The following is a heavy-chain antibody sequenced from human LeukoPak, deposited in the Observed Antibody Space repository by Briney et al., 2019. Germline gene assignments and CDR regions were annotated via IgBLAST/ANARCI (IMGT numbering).Heavy chain of an antibody. CDR3: ARPYKGGNSGLVDY. D-gene: IGHD4-23*01. J-gene: IGHJ4*02. CDR2: IYTGGDT. CDR1: GFTVGSNY. Sequence: GGSLRLSWAASGFTVGSNYMSWVRQAPGKGLGWVSVIYTGGDTYYAASVKGRFTISRDTSKNTLYLQMNSLRAEDTAVYYCARPYKGGNSGLVDYWGQGTLVAVSS. V-gene: IGHV3-66*04.